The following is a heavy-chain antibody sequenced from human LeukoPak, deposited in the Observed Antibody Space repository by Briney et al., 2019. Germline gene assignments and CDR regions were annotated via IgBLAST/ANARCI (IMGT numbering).Heavy chain of an antibody. Sequence: ASVKVSRKASGYTFISYGISWVRQAAGQGLEWMGRIRTYNGNSNYAQKFQGRITMTTDTSTRTAYMEMRSLRADDTAVYYCARDYDIGAFDPWGQGTLVTVSS. CDR2: IRTYNGNS. CDR1: GYTFISYG. J-gene: IGHJ5*02. D-gene: IGHD5-12*01. CDR3: ARDYDIGAFDP. V-gene: IGHV1-18*01.